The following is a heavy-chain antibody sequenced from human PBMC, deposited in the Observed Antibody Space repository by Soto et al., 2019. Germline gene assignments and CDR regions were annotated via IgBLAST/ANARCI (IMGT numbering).Heavy chain of an antibody. V-gene: IGHV3-74*01. CDR3: AGRDCTNNICNFY. CDR1: GFAFTSYW. CDR2: INSDGSST. J-gene: IGHJ4*02. D-gene: IGHD2-8*01. Sequence: PGGSLRLSCAASGFAFTSYWMHWVRQPPGKGLVWVSRINSDGSSTSYADSVKGRFTISRDNAKNTLYLQMNSLRAEDTAIYYCAGRDCTNNICNFYWGQGALVTVPQ.